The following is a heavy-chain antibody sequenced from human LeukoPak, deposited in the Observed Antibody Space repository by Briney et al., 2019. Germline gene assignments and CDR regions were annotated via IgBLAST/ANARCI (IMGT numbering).Heavy chain of an antibody. CDR3: ASLYSSSWYLAYYYYYGMDV. CDR2: IYYSGST. J-gene: IGHJ6*02. D-gene: IGHD6-13*01. CDR1: GGSISSGGYY. Sequence: SQTLSLTCTVSGGSISSGGYYWSWIRQHPGKGLEWIGYIYYSGSTYYNPSLKSRVTISVDTSKNQFSLKLSSVTAADTAVYYCASLYSSSWYLAYYYYYGMDVWGQGTTVTVSS. V-gene: IGHV4-31*03.